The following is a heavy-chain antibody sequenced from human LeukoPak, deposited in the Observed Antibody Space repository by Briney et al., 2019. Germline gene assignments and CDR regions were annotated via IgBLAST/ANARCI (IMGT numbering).Heavy chain of an antibody. J-gene: IGHJ4*02. V-gene: IGHV3-74*01. Sequence: PGGSLRLSCAASGFTFSNDWMHWVRQAPGKGLVWVSRINSDGSRTSYADSVKGRFTISRDNARNTLYVQLNSLRAEDTAVYYCARAVGATTYGNFEYWGQGTLVTVPS. CDR2: INSDGSRT. CDR3: ARAVGATTYGNFEY. CDR1: GFTFSNDW. D-gene: IGHD1-26*01.